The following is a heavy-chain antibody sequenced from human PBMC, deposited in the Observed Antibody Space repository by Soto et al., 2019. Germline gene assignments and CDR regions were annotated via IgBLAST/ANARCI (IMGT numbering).Heavy chain of an antibody. V-gene: IGHV3-33*01. CDR2: IWYDGSNK. CDR3: ARALFHPYYADYYYYGMDV. CDR1: GFTFSSYG. J-gene: IGHJ6*01. Sequence: QVQLVESGGGVVQPGRSLRLSCAASGFTFSSYGMHWVRQAPGKGLEWVAVIWYDGSNKYYADSVKGRFTISRDNSKNTLYLQMNSLRAEDTAVYYCARALFHPYYADYYYYGMDVW. D-gene: IGHD2-21*01.